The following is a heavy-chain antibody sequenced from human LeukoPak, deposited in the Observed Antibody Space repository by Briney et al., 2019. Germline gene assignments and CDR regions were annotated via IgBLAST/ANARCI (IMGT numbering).Heavy chain of an antibody. D-gene: IGHD3-10*01. CDR2: IYYSGST. V-gene: IGHV4-39*01. CDR3: ARQSPLLWFGESYYFDY. Sequence: WIRQPPGKGLEWIGSIYYSGSTYYNPSLKSRVTISVDTSKNQFSLKLSSVTAADTAVYYCARQSPLLWFGESYYFDYWGQGALVTVSS. J-gene: IGHJ4*02.